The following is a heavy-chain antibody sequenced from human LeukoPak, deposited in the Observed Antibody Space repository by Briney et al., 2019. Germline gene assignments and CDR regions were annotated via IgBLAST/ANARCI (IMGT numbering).Heavy chain of an antibody. Sequence: PGGSLRLSCAASGFTSSSYWMTWVRQAPGKGLEWVANIKQDGSEKYYVDSVKGRFTISRDNAKNSLYLQMNSLRAGDTAVYYCARGGIELYFYWGQGTLVTVSS. CDR1: GFTSSSYW. V-gene: IGHV3-7*01. D-gene: IGHD5-18*01. CDR3: ARGGIELYFY. J-gene: IGHJ4*02. CDR2: IKQDGSEK.